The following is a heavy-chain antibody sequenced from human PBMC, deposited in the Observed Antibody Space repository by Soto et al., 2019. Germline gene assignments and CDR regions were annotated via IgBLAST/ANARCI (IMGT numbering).Heavy chain of an antibody. CDR1: FGSVSSGSYY. V-gene: IGHV4-61*01. CDR3: ARSSGYYYYGMDV. Sequence: SETLSLTCPVSFGSVSSGSYYWSLLLQPPGKGLEWIGYIYYSGSTNYNPSLKSRVTISVDTSKNQFSLKLSSVTAADTAVYYCARSSGYYYYGMDVWGQGTTVTVSS. CDR2: IYYSGST. D-gene: IGHD3-10*01. J-gene: IGHJ6*02.